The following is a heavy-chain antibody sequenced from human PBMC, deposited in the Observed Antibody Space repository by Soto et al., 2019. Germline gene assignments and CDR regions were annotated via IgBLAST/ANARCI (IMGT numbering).Heavy chain of an antibody. D-gene: IGHD3-3*01. J-gene: IGHJ6*02. CDR3: ARVRFLEWSPRGGYYYGMDV. V-gene: IGHV4-34*01. CDR2: TNHSGST. CDR1: GGSFSGYY. Sequence: SETLSLTCAVYGGSFSGYYWSWIRQPPGKGLEWIGETNHSGSTNYNPSLKSRVTISVDTSKNQFSLKLSSVTAADTAVYYCARVRFLEWSPRGGYYYGMDVWGQGTTVTVSS.